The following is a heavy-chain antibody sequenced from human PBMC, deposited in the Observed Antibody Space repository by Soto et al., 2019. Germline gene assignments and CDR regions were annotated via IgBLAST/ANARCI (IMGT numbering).Heavy chain of an antibody. CDR2: ITDTGGDT. V-gene: IGHV3-23*01. J-gene: IGHJ4*02. CDR1: GFTFGSRA. CDR3: AEGSKDSYPGSRIFDF. Sequence: EVQLLESGGDLVQPGGSLRLSCVASGFTFGSRAMSWVRQAPGEGLEWVSTITDTGGDTKYADSVRGRFTISRDNSKNTLYRQTSSLRAEDSAVYYCAEGSKDSYPGSRIFDFWGRGTLVTVSS. D-gene: IGHD3-10*01.